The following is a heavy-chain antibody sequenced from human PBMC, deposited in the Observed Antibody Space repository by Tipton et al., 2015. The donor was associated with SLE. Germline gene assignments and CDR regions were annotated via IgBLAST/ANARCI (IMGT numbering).Heavy chain of an antibody. Sequence: TLSLTCAVYGGSFSGYYWSWIRQPPGKGLEWIGEINHSGSTKYNPSLKSRVAISEDTSKNQFSLWLHSVTAADTAVYYCAREGRDGYNPLGMDVWGQGTTVTVSS. J-gene: IGHJ6*02. CDR3: AREGRDGYNPLGMDV. CDR2: INHSGST. V-gene: IGHV4-34*01. D-gene: IGHD5-24*01. CDR1: GGSFSGYY.